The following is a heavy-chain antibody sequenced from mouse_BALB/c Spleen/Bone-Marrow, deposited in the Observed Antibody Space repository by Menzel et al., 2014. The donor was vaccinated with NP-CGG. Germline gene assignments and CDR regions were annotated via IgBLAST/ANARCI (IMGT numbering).Heavy chain of an antibody. CDR3: ARWDYAMDY. CDR1: GYAFTNYL. CDR2: INPGSGGT. Sequence: VQLQQSGAELVRPGTSVKVSCKASGYAFTNYLIEWVKRRPGQGLEWIGVINPGSGGTNYNEKFKGKATLTADKSSSTAYMQLSSLTSDGSAVYFCARWDYAMDYWGQGTSVTVSS. V-gene: IGHV1-54*01. J-gene: IGHJ4*01.